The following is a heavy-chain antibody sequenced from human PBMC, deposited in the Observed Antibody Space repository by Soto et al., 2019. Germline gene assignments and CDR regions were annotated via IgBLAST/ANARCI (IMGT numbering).Heavy chain of an antibody. V-gene: IGHV4-39*02. J-gene: IGHJ4*02. CDR2: VSSRGTT. CDR1: GDSIRSSSYA. D-gene: IGHD1-1*01. Sequence: TLSLTCSVSGDSIRSSSYAWGWIRQPPGKGLEWIGSVSSRGTTYFNPSVRSRVTMSVDTSRNQYSMTLTSVTVADTAVYYCARESLDDSPWGPGTLVTVSS. CDR3: ARESLDDSP.